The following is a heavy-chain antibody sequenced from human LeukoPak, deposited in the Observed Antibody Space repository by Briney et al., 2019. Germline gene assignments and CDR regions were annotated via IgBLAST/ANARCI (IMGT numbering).Heavy chain of an antibody. CDR3: ARKPYPYYYDSSGYYYVYDY. CDR1: GGSFSGYY. CDR2: INHSGST. D-gene: IGHD3-22*01. Sequence: PSETLSLTCAVYGGSFSGYYWSWIRQPPGKGLEWIGEINHSGSTNYNPSLKSRVTISVDTSKNQFSLKLSSVTAVDTAVYYCARKPYPYYYDSSGYYYVYDYWGQGTLVTVSS. J-gene: IGHJ4*02. V-gene: IGHV4-34*01.